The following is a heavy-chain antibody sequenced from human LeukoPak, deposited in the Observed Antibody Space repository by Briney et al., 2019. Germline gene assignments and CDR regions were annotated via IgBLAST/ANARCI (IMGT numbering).Heavy chain of an antibody. D-gene: IGHD5-18*01. CDR3: ANIRGYSLRSPLAY. Sequence: PGGSLRLSCAASGFTFRSYGMHWVRQAPGKGREGVAIIRYDASNKYYADSVKGRFTISTDNSNNTLYLQMNSLRAEDTAVYYCANIRGYSLRSPLAYWGQGTLVTVSS. J-gene: IGHJ4*02. CDR2: IRYDASNK. V-gene: IGHV3-30*02. CDR1: GFTFRSYG.